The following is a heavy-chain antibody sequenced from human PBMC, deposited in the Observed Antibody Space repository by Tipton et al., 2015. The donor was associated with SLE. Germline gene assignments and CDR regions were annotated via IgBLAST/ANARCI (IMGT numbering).Heavy chain of an antibody. J-gene: IGHJ3*02. CDR2: IYYSGST. CDR3: ARVVAAAGTAFDI. CDR1: GGSISSSSYY. D-gene: IGHD6-13*01. Sequence: TLSLTCTVSGGSISSSSYYWGWIRQPPGKGLGWIGSIYYSGSTYYNPSLMSRVTISVDTSKNQFSLKLSSVTAADTAVYYCARVVAAAGTAFDIWGQGTMVTVSS. V-gene: IGHV4-39*07.